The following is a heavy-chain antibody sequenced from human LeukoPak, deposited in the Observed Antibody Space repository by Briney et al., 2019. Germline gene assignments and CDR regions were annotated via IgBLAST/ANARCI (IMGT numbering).Heavy chain of an antibody. CDR3: ARQLTQDYYDSSGLYGY. J-gene: IGHJ4*02. Sequence: ASVKVSCKASGGTFSSYAISWVRQAPGQGLEWMGGIIPIFGTANYAQKFQGRVTITADESTSTAYMELSSLRSEDTAVYYCARQLTQDYYDSSGLYGYWGQGTLVTVSS. CDR1: GGTFSSYA. CDR2: IIPIFGTA. V-gene: IGHV1-69*13. D-gene: IGHD3-22*01.